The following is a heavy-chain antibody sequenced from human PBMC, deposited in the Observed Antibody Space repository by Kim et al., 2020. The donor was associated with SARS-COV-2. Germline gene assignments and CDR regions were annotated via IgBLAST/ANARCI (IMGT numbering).Heavy chain of an antibody. CDR1: GGSLSDYY. J-gene: IGHJ1*01. Sequence: SETLSLTCAVYGGSLSDYYWTWIRQSPGKGLEWIAEINQSGNIYYNASLKRRVTLSVDTSKNQFSLRLSSVTAADTAVYYCARGRSVKWVGGPGHVWGQGTLVTVSS. CDR3: ARGRSVKWVGGPGHV. V-gene: IGHV4-34*01. D-gene: IGHD1-26*01. CDR2: INQSGNI.